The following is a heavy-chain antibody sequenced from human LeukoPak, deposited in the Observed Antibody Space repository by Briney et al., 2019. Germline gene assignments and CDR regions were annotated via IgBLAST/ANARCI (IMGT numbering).Heavy chain of an antibody. Sequence: GGSLRLSCAASGFTFSSYGMSWVRQAPGKGLEWVSVIYSGGSTYYADSVKGRFTISRDNSKNTLYLQMNSLRAEDTAVYYCARGSNYYGSGPFDPWGQGTLVTVSS. D-gene: IGHD3-10*01. CDR1: GFTFSSYG. CDR2: IYSGGST. J-gene: IGHJ5*02. V-gene: IGHV3-53*01. CDR3: ARGSNYYGSGPFDP.